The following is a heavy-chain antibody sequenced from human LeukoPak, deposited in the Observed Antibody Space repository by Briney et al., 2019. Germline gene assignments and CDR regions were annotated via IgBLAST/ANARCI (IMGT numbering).Heavy chain of an antibody. J-gene: IGHJ4*02. Sequence: GGSQRLSCAVSGLVVGSDCVSWVRQAPGKGLEWVAVLFALGDTYYADSVKGRFTISRDAFKSAVYLQMDSLRVDDTSVYYCVSVFNDGWYVDYWGQGTLVTVSS. CDR3: VSVFNDGWYVDY. CDR1: GLVVGSDC. D-gene: IGHD1-1*01. V-gene: IGHV3-66*01. CDR2: LFALGDT.